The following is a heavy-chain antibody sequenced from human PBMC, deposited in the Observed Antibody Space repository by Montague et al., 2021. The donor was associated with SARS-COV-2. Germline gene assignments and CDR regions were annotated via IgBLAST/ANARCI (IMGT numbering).Heavy chain of an antibody. V-gene: IGHV4-39*01. CDR1: GGSISSETSY. CDR2: MSYSGGA. Sequence: SETLSLTCTVSGGSISSETSYWGWIRQPPGKGLEWIGAMSYSGGAYYNPSLKSRVTMSVDTSTNQFSLNLNSVTAADTSVYYCARHWLELLSRDYNYYYGMDVWGQGTMVTVSS. J-gene: IGHJ6*02. D-gene: IGHD2-15*01. CDR3: ARHWLELLSRDYNYYYGMDV.